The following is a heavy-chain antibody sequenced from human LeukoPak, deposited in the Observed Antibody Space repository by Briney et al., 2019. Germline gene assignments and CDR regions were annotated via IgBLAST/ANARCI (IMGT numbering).Heavy chain of an antibody. CDR1: GFTFSDYY. J-gene: IGHJ4*02. CDR2: ISSSGSTI. V-gene: IGHV3-11*01. CDR3: ARHFEMGITPEGY. Sequence: GGSLRLSCAASGFTFSDYYMSWIRQAPGKGLEWGSYISSSGSTIYYADSVKGRFTISRDNAKNSLYLQMNSLRAEDTAVYYCARHFEMGITPEGYWGQGTLVTVSS. D-gene: IGHD3-22*01.